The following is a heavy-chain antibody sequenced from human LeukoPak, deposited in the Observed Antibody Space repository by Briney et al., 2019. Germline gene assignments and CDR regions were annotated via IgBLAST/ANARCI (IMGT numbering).Heavy chain of an antibody. J-gene: IGHJ4*02. D-gene: IGHD1-26*01. CDR1: GFTFSSYT. Sequence: GGSLRLSCAASGFTFSSYTMNWVRQAPGKGLEWVASISGRGDYMYYADSVKGRFTISRDNAKTPPFLHMNSLRADDTAVYYCARRSGSYDYWGQGTPVIVSS. V-gene: IGHV3-21*01. CDR2: ISGRGDYM. CDR3: ARRSGSYDY.